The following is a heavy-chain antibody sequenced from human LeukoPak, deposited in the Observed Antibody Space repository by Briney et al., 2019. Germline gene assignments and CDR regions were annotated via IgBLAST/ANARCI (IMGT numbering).Heavy chain of an antibody. Sequence: PETLSLTCTVSGGSINNYYWSWIRQPPGKGLEWIGYIYYSGSTNYNPSLKSRGSISVDMSKNQFSLKMNSLTAADTAVYYCARDRITMVRGALRYYGMDVWGQGTTGTVSS. V-gene: IGHV4-59*01. CDR1: GGSINNYY. CDR3: ARDRITMVRGALRYYGMDV. CDR2: IYYSGST. J-gene: IGHJ6*02. D-gene: IGHD3-10*01.